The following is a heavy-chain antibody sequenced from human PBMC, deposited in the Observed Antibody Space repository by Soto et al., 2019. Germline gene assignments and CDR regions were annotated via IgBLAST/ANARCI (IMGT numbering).Heavy chain of an antibody. D-gene: IGHD6-19*01. V-gene: IGHV3-30-3*01. CDR1: GFTFSNFG. J-gene: IGHJ4*02. Sequence: PGGSLRLSCTASGFTFSNFGIHWLRQAPGEGLEWVAVISYDETTKYYADSAKGRFTISRDNSKNTVYLRMNSLKSADTSVYYCARDNQATGWSLGGYFDHWGQGTLVTVSS. CDR3: ARDNQATGWSLGGYFDH. CDR2: ISYDETTK.